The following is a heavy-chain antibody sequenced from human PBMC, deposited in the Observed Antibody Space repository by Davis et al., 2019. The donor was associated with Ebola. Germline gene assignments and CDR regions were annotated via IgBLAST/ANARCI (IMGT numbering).Heavy chain of an antibody. CDR3: ARDLTSGSYLFDY. V-gene: IGHV3-53*01. J-gene: IGHJ4*02. CDR2: IYSGGST. D-gene: IGHD1-26*01. CDR1: GFTVSSNY. Sequence: GESLKISCAASGFTVSSNYMSWVRQAPGKGLEWVSVIYSGGSTYYADSVKGRFTISRDNSKNTLYLQMNSLRAEDTAVYYCARDLTSGSYLFDYWGQGTLVTVSS.